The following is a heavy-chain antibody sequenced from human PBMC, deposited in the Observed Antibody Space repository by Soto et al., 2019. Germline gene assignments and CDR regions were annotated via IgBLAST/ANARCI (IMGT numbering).Heavy chain of an antibody. Sequence: QVEPVESRGGVVQPGRSLRLSCAASGFIFSSYALHWVRQAPGKGLEWVAVVSHDGNKKYYADSVEGRFTISRDNSRNTLYLQMSSLRAEDTAIYYCADLRYFDWGQGTMVTVSP. CDR2: VSHDGNKK. J-gene: IGHJ3*01. CDR3: ADLRYFD. D-gene: IGHD3-9*01. CDR1: GFIFSSYA. V-gene: IGHV3-30-3*01.